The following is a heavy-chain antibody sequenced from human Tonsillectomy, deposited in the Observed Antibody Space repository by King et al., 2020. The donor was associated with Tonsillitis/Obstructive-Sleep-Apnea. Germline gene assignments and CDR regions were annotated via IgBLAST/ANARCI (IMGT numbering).Heavy chain of an antibody. CDR1: EFSITTTGVG. D-gene: IGHD3-10*02. Sequence: TLKESGPTXVXXTXTLXXXCTFSEFSITTTGVGVGWIRQPPGKALEWLALIYWDDDKRYSPSLQSRLIITMDTSKNHVVLTMTNMDPEDTATYYCALMFEYSDNYFDPWGQGTLVTVSS. CDR3: ALMFEYSDNYFDP. CDR2: IYWDDDK. V-gene: IGHV2-5*02. J-gene: IGHJ5*02.